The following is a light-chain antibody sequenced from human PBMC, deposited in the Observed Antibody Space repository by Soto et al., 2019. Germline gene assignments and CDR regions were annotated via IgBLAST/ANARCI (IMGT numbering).Light chain of an antibody. J-gene: IGLJ2*01. Sequence: QSVLTQPPSVSGAPGQRVTISCTGSSSNIGTGYDVHWYQQLPGTAPKLLIYDNTNRPSGVPDRFSGSKSGTSASLAITGLQAEDEADYCCQSCDTSLSGSVFGGGTKLTVL. CDR3: QSCDTSLSGSV. CDR2: DNT. CDR1: SSNIGTGYD. V-gene: IGLV1-40*01.